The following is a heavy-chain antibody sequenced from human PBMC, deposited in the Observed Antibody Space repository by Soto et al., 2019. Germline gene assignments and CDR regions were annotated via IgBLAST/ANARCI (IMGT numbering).Heavy chain of an antibody. CDR3: ARTYCGGDCYPGDAFDI. J-gene: IGHJ3*02. Sequence: QVQLQESGPGLVKPSETLSLTCTVSGGSISSYYWSWIRQPPGKGLEWIGYIYYSGSTNYNPSLKSRGTISVDTSKNRFSLKLSSVTAADTAVYYCARTYCGGDCYPGDAFDIWGQGTMVTVSS. CDR1: GGSISSYY. D-gene: IGHD2-21*02. CDR2: IYYSGST. V-gene: IGHV4-59*01.